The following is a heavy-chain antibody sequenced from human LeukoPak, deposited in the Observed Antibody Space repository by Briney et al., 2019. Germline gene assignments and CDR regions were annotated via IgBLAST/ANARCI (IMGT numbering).Heavy chain of an antibody. CDR1: GGSISSGDYY. J-gene: IGHJ3*02. V-gene: IGHV4-30-4*08. Sequence: SETLSLTCTVSGGSISSGDYYWSWICQPPGKGLEWIGYIHYSGRTYYNPSLKSRFPISVDTSKNQFSLKLSSVTAADTAVYFCARVRSDGSGTIWGQGTMVTVSS. CDR3: ARVRSDGSGTI. D-gene: IGHD3-10*01. CDR2: IHYSGRT.